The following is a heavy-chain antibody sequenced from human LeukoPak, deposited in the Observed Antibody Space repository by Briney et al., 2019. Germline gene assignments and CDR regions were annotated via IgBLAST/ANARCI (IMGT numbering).Heavy chain of an antibody. CDR1: GASINSGGYY. D-gene: IGHD3-3*01. CDR2: IYYSGST. CDR3: ASLFRFWGMDV. V-gene: IGHV4-31*03. J-gene: IGHJ6*02. Sequence: SETLSLTCTVSGASINSGGYYWSWIRQHPGKGLEWIGYIYYSGSTYYTPSLKSRVTISVDTSKNQFSLKLSSVTAAGTAVYYCASLFRFWGMDVWGQGTTVTVSS.